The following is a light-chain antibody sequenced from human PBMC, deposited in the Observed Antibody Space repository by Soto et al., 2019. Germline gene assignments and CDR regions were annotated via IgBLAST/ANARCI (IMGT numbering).Light chain of an antibody. CDR2: DVS. CDR1: STDIGRYNY. Sequence: QSVLTQPASVSGSPGQSITISCTGTSTDIGRYNYVSWYQQHPGKAPKLMIYDVSNRPSGVSNRFSGSKSGNTASLTISGLQAEDEADYYCSSNTSSSTYVFGNGTKVTVL. J-gene: IGLJ1*01. V-gene: IGLV2-14*03. CDR3: SSNTSSSTYV.